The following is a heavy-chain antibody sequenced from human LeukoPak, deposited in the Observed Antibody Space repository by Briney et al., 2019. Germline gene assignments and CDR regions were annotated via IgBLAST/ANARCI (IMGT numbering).Heavy chain of an antibody. CDR1: GFTFSSYS. D-gene: IGHD3-9*01. CDR3: ARVPDILTGYSHFDY. V-gene: IGHV4-59*01. J-gene: IGHJ4*02. Sequence: MAGGSLRLSCAASGFTFSSYSMNWIRQPPGKGLEWIGYIYYSGSTNYNPSLKSRVTISVDTSKNQFSLKLSSVTAADTAVYYCARVPDILTGYSHFDYWGQGTLVTVSS. CDR2: IYYSGST.